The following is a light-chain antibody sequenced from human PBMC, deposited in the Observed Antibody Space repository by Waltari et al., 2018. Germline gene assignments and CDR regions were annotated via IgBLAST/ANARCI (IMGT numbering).Light chain of an antibody. J-gene: IGLJ3*02. CDR3: QSYDSRNVV. CDR1: GGTVVSNY. Sequence: NYKLTQPPSVSESPGKTVTISCTGSGGTVVSNYVQWYRQRPGSAPTTVMYSDNRRPSGVPDRFSGSVDSSSNSASLRISGLQAEDEGDYYCQSYDSRNVVFGGGTRLTVL. CDR2: SDN. V-gene: IGLV6-57*02.